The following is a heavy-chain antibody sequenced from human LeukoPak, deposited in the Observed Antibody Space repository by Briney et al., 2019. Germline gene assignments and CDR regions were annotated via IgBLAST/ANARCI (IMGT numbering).Heavy chain of an antibody. CDR1: GFTFDDYA. V-gene: IGHV3-9*01. CDR2: ISWNSGSI. CDR3: ARLGDYSNKD. D-gene: IGHD4-11*01. Sequence: GGSLRLSCAASGFTFDDYAMHWVRQAPGKGLEWVSGISWNSGSIGYADSVKGRFTISRDTSKNTLYLQMNGLRAEDTAVYYCARLGDYSNKDWGQGTLVTVSS. J-gene: IGHJ4*02.